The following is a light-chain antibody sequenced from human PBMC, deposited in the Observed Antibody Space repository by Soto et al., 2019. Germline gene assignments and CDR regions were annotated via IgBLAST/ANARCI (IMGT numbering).Light chain of an antibody. Sequence: DIQRTQSPSTLSASVGYRVTITCRASQSISSWLAWYQQKPGKAPKLLIYDVSSLESGFPSRFSGSGSGTEFTLTISSLQPDDTATYYCQQYNSFWTFGQGTKVDIK. CDR2: DVS. CDR3: QQYNSFWT. CDR1: QSISSW. J-gene: IGKJ1*01. V-gene: IGKV1-5*01.